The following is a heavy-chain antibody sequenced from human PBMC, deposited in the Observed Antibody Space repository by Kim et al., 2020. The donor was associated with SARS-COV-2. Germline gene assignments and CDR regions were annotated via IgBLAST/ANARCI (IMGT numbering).Heavy chain of an antibody. V-gene: IGHV4-4*02. CDR1: GGSISSSNW. Sequence: SETLSLTCAVSGGSISSSNWWSWVRQPPGKGLEWIGEIYHSGSTNYNPSLKSRVTISVDKSKNQFSLKLSSVTAADTAVYYCARLIVVVTADAFDIWGQGTMVTVSS. J-gene: IGHJ3*02. CDR2: IYHSGST. D-gene: IGHD2-21*02. CDR3: ARLIVVVTADAFDI.